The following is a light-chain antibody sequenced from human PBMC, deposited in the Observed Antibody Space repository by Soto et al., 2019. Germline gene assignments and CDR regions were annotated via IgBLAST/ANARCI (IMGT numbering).Light chain of an antibody. Sequence: EIVMPQSPATLSVSPGERATLSCRASQSVSSNLAWYQQKPGQAPRLLIFDASNRATAIPARFSGSGSGTDFTLTISSLEPADFAVYYCQQRSNWPPITFGQGTRLEIK. V-gene: IGKV3-11*01. CDR1: QSVSSN. CDR3: QQRSNWPPIT. J-gene: IGKJ5*01. CDR2: DAS.